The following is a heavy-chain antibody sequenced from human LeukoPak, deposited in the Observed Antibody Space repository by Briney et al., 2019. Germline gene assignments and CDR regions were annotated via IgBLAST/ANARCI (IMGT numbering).Heavy chain of an antibody. Sequence: TGGSLRLSCAASGFTVANNYMSWVRQAPGKGLEWVSVIYSGGGTYYADSVKGRFTISRDNSKNTLYLHMNSLRAEDTAVYYCARGDYGANFPFDYWGQGTLVTVPS. CDR1: GFTVANNY. D-gene: IGHD4-23*01. CDR3: ARGDYGANFPFDY. V-gene: IGHV3-66*01. CDR2: IYSGGGT. J-gene: IGHJ4*02.